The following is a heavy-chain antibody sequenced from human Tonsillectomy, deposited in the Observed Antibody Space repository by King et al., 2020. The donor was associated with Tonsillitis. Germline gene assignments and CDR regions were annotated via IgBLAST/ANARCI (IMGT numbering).Heavy chain of an antibody. CDR3: ARLPPYGSGSYYNPFDY. Sequence: QLVQSGAEVKKPGESLKISCKGSGYSFTNYWIGWVRQMPGKGLEWMGIIYPDDSDTKYSPSFQGQVTISPDKSISTAYLQWSSLKASDSALYYCARLPPYGSGSYYNPFDYWGQGTLVTVSS. V-gene: IGHV5-51*01. CDR1: GYSFTNYW. J-gene: IGHJ4*02. D-gene: IGHD3-10*01. CDR2: IYPDDSDT.